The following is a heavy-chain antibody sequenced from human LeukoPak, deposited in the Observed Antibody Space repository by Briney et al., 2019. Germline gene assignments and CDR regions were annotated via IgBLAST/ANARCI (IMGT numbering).Heavy chain of an antibody. V-gene: IGHV1-2*02. Sequence: ASVKVSCKASGYTFTGYYMHWVRQAPGQGLEWMGWINPNSGGSNYAQKFQGRVTMTRDTSISTAYMELSRLRSEDTAVYYCARPPYSGSYFIRYFQHWGQGTLVTVSS. CDR3: ARPPYSGSYFIRYFQH. CDR1: GYTFTGYY. CDR2: INPNSGGS. J-gene: IGHJ1*01. D-gene: IGHD1-26*01.